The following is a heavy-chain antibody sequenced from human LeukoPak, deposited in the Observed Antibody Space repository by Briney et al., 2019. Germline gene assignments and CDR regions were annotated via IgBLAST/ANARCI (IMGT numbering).Heavy chain of an antibody. CDR3: ARGRMGIVVVPAAMGYYYYMDV. CDR1: GFTFSSYW. Sequence: ARSLCLSCAVSGFTFSSYWMSCVRQAPRKRGEWVVGIKHDGSETYYVDSVKGPFTISRDNDKNSLYLKMNSLRAEDTAVYYCARGRMGIVVVPAAMGYYYYMDVWGKGTTVTVSS. CDR2: IKHDGSET. V-gene: IGHV3-7*01. D-gene: IGHD2-2*03. J-gene: IGHJ6*03.